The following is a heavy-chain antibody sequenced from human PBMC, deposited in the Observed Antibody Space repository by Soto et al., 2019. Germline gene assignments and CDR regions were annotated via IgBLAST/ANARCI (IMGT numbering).Heavy chain of an antibody. Sequence: QVQLVESGGGVVQPGRSLRLSCAASGFTFSSYGMHWVRQAPGKGLEWVAVIWYDGSNKYYADSVKGRFTISRDNSKNTLYLQMNSVRAEDTAVYYCARDYCSGGSCYWDYWGQGTLVTVSS. CDR3: ARDYCSGGSCYWDY. CDR1: GFTFSSYG. D-gene: IGHD2-15*01. CDR2: IWYDGSNK. V-gene: IGHV3-33*01. J-gene: IGHJ4*02.